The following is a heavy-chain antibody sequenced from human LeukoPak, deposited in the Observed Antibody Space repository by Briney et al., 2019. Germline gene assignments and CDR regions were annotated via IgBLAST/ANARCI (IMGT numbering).Heavy chain of an antibody. CDR1: GFTFSSYS. Sequence: GGSLRLSCAASGFTFSSYSMNWVRQAPGKGLEWVSSISSSGSTIYYADSVKGRFTISRDNAKNSLYLQMNSLRAEDTAVYYCARDVRGYSYGYGYWGQGTLVTVSS. V-gene: IGHV3-48*04. CDR2: ISSSGSTI. J-gene: IGHJ4*02. CDR3: ARDVRGYSYGYGY. D-gene: IGHD5-18*01.